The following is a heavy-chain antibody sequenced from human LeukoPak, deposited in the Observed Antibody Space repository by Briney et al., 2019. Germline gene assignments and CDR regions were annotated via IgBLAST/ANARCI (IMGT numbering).Heavy chain of an antibody. CDR1: GFTFSDYY. Sequence: GGSLRLSCAASGFTFSDYYMSWIRQAPGKGLEWVSYISSSGSTIYYADSVKGRFTISRDNAKNSLYLQMNSLRAEDTAVYYCARDSLRWDTAMASAYWGQGTLVTVSS. D-gene: IGHD5-18*01. CDR3: ARDSLRWDTAMASAY. J-gene: IGHJ4*02. V-gene: IGHV3-11*01. CDR2: ISSSGSTI.